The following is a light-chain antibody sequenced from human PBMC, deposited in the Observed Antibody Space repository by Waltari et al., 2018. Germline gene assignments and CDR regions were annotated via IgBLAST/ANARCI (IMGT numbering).Light chain of an antibody. Sequence: QSALTQPASVSGSPGQSPPTSCTGTNRYVSAYHPLPWYQQNPAKAPKVMIDDVSNRPSGVSNRFSGSKSGNTASLSISGLQAEDEADYYCSSFTTSSTYVFGTGTKVTVL. CDR1: NRYVSAYHP. V-gene: IGLV2-14*03. J-gene: IGLJ1*01. CDR3: SSFTTSSTYV. CDR2: DVS.